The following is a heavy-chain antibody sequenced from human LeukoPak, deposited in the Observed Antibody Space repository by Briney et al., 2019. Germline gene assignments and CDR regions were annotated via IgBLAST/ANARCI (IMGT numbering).Heavy chain of an antibody. CDR3: ATTNDGGGYQWGDFFDF. CDR1: GGTSNSHA. V-gene: IGHV1-69*04. CDR2: IIPNLGTT. D-gene: IGHD3-22*01. Sequence: ASVTVSCMSSGGTSNSHAISWVRPPPAQGLEWMGRIIPNLGTTNSAQNFQDRVTLTADKSTNTAYMELTSLTSDDTAVYYCATTNDGGGYQWGDFFDFWGQGTLVTVSS. J-gene: IGHJ4*02.